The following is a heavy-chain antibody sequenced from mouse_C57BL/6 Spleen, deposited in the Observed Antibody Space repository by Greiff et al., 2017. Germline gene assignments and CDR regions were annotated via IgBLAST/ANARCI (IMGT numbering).Heavy chain of an antibody. Sequence: EVKLVESGGGLVKPGGSLKLSCAASGFTFSSYAMSWVRQTPEKRLEWVATISDGGSYTYYPDNVKGRFTISRDNAKNNLYLQMSHLTSEDTAMYYCARDPLNNDYGDYFDYWGQGTTLTVSS. J-gene: IGHJ2*01. CDR2: ISDGGSYT. CDR1: GFTFSSYA. V-gene: IGHV5-4*01. D-gene: IGHD2-4*01. CDR3: ARDPLNNDYGDYFDY.